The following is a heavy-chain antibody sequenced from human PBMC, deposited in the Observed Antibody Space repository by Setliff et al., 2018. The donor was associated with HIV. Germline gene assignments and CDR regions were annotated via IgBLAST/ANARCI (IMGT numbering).Heavy chain of an antibody. CDR1: GGSLSGYY. Sequence: TSETLSLTCAVYGGSLSGYYWSWVRQSPGRGLEWIGEINQSGNTNFNPSLKSRLIISVDTSKSQFSLKLTSVTAADTALYYCAREAVDDYARYFDYWGQGSLVTVSS. D-gene: IGHD4-17*01. J-gene: IGHJ4*02. V-gene: IGHV4-34*01. CDR2: INQSGNT. CDR3: AREAVDDYARYFDY.